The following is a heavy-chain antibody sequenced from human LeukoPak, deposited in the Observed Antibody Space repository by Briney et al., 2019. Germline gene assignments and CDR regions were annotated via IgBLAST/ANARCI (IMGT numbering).Heavy chain of an antibody. CDR3: AGRYCSSTSCYAADY. Sequence: GESLKISCKGSGYSFTSYWIGWVRQMPGKGLEWVGIIYPGDSDTRYSPSFQGQVTISADKSISTAYLQWSSLKASDTAMYYCAGRYCSSTSCYAADYWGQGTLVTVSS. J-gene: IGHJ4*02. D-gene: IGHD2-2*01. V-gene: IGHV5-51*01. CDR1: GYSFTSYW. CDR2: IYPGDSDT.